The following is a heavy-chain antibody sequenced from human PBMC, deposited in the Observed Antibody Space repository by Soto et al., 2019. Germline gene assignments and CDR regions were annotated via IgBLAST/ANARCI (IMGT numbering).Heavy chain of an antibody. V-gene: IGHV1-69*04. CDR1: GGTFSSYT. CDR2: IIPILGIA. J-gene: IGHJ4*02. Sequence: SVKVSCKASGGTFSSYTISWVRQAPGQGLERMGRIIPILGIANYAQKFQGRVTITADKSTSTVYMELSSLRSEDTAVYYCARETDSKVVVAANYYFDYWGQGTLVTVSS. CDR3: ARETDSKVVVAANYYFDY. D-gene: IGHD2-15*01.